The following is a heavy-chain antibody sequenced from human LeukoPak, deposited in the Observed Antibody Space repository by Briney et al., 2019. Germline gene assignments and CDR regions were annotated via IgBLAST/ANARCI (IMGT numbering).Heavy chain of an antibody. CDR3: ARGKGMGSTSSDFDY. V-gene: IGHV4-34*01. CDR1: GGAFSTYH. D-gene: IGHD6-6*01. J-gene: IGHJ4*02. Sequence: SETLSLTCAVYGGAFSTYHWTWIRQPPGKGLEWIGQISHSGSTNYNPSLTSRVTISVDTSNNQFSLRLSSVTAADTAVYYCARGKGMGSTSSDFDYWGQGTLVTVSS. CDR2: ISHSGST.